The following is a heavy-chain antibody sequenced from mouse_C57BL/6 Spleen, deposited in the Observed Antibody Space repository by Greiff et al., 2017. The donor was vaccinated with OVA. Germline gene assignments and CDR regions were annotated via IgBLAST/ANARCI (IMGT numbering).Heavy chain of an antibody. J-gene: IGHJ1*03. CDR2: IDPSDSYT. Sequence: QVQLQQPGAELVRPGPSVKLSCKASGYTFTSYWMHWVKQRPGQGLEWIGVIDPSDSYTNYNQKFKGKATLTVDTSSSTAYMQLSSLTSEDSAVYYCARPTTVWYCDVWGTGTTVTFSS. CDR3: ARPTTVWYCDV. D-gene: IGHD1-1*01. V-gene: IGHV1-59*01. CDR1: GYTFTSYW.